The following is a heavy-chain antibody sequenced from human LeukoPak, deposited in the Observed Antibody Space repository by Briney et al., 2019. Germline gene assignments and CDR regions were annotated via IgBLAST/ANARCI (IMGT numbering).Heavy chain of an antibody. CDR2: ISYHGNNK. J-gene: IGHJ4*02. D-gene: IGHD6-13*01. Sequence: QPGGSLRLSCGASGFTFTSYAMHWFRQAPGKGLEWVAGISYHGNNKYYADSVKGRFTISRDNSNNTLYLQMNSPRADDTAVFYCARETGLGIAVAGTVDYWGQGTLVTVSS. V-gene: IGHV3-30*01. CDR3: ARETGLGIAVAGTVDY. CDR1: GFTFTSYA.